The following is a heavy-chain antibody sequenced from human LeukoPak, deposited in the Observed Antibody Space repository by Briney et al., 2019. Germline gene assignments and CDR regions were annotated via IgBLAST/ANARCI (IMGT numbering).Heavy chain of an antibody. Sequence: GASVKVSCKASGYTFTNYGITWVRQAPGQGLEWMGWISAYNGNTNFAQKFQGRVTMTTDTTTSTAYMELRTLISDDTAVYYCAKGRRVDADDHFDYWGQGTLVTVSS. V-gene: IGHV1-18*01. CDR3: AKGRRVDADDHFDY. D-gene: IGHD1-1*01. J-gene: IGHJ4*02. CDR1: GYTFTNYG. CDR2: ISAYNGNT.